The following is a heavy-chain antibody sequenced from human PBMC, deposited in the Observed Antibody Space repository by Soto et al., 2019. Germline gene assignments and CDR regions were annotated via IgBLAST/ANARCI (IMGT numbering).Heavy chain of an antibody. J-gene: IGHJ5*02. CDR2: ISGTGVYI. V-gene: IGHV3-21*01. CDR3: AREGAQKPFSS. CDR1: GFTFSNYN. Sequence: GGSLRLSCAASGFTFSNYNMNWVRQAPGKGLEWVSHISGTGVYIHYADAVKGRFTISRDNAKSSVYLQMNSLRAEDTAVYYCAREGAQKPFSSWGQGALVTVSS.